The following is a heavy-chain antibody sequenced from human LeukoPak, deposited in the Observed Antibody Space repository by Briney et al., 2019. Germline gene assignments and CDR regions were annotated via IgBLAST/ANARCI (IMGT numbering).Heavy chain of an antibody. CDR3: ARTYCSGGSCYSSDY. D-gene: IGHD2-15*01. Sequence: APVKVSCKASGYTFTSYGISWVRQAPGQGLEWMGWISPCNGNTNYAQKLQGRVTVTTDTSTSTAYMELRSLRSDDTAVYYCARTYCSGGSCYSSDYWGQGTLVTVSS. V-gene: IGHV1-18*01. CDR1: GYTFTSYG. CDR2: ISPCNGNT. J-gene: IGHJ4*02.